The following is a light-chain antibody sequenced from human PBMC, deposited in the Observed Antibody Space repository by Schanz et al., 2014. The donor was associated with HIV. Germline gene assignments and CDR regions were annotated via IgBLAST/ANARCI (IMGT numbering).Light chain of an antibody. CDR3: CSXXXXGTLV. J-gene: IGLJ2*01. V-gene: IGLV2-23*02. CDR2: EIS. CDR1: SSXIGSYNL. Sequence: QSVLTQPASVSXSPGQSIXXXXXXTSSXIGSYNLVSWYQQYPGKAPKLMIYEISKWPSGVSNRFSGSKSGNTASLTISGLQAEDEADYYCCSXXXXGTLVFGGGTKLTVL.